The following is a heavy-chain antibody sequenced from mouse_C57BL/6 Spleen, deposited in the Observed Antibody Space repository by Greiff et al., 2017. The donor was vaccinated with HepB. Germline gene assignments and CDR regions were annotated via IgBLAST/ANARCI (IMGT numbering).Heavy chain of an antibody. D-gene: IGHD1-1*01. V-gene: IGHV1-54*01. Sequence: QVQLKESGAELVRPGTSVKVSCKASGYAFTNYLIEWVKQRPGQGLEWIGVINPGSGGTNYNEKFKGKATLTADKSSSTAYMQLSSLTSEDSAVYFCARVGPYGSLAYWGQGTLVTVSA. CDR2: INPGSGGT. CDR3: ARVGPYGSLAY. CDR1: GYAFTNYL. J-gene: IGHJ3*01.